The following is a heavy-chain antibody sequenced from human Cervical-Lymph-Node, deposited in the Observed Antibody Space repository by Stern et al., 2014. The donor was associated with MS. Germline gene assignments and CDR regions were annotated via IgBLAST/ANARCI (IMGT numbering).Heavy chain of an antibody. Sequence: VQLVESGGGVVQPGRSLRLSCAASGFSFSRYAMHWVRQAPGKGLEWVALIWYDGSNPYYAYSATGRFTISRDNFKNTLYLQMNSLRAEDTAVYYCASAYSSSHYYFDYWGQGTLVTVSS. J-gene: IGHJ4*02. V-gene: IGHV3-33*01. CDR2: IWYDGSNP. CDR1: GFSFSRYA. CDR3: ASAYSSSHYYFDY. D-gene: IGHD6-13*01.